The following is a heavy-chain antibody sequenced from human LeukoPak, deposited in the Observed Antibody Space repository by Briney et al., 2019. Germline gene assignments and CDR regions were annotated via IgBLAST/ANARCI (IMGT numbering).Heavy chain of an antibody. CDR1: GFSFSSYY. CDR2: INPDGSER. Sequence: GGSLRLSCAAAGFSFSSYYMSWVRQAPGKGLEWVALINPDGSERYYVDSVKGRFTISRDNARNSLYLQMDSLRDDDTAMYFCTRDLAAVPGPRMDVWGQGTTVTVSS. J-gene: IGHJ6*02. V-gene: IGHV3-7*03. CDR3: TRDLAAVPGPRMDV. D-gene: IGHD6-19*01.